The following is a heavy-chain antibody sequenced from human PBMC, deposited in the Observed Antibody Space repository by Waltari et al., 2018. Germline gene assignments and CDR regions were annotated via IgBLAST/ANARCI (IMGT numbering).Heavy chain of an antibody. D-gene: IGHD2-15*01. V-gene: IGHV3-23*03. CDR2: ISGGGTGL. CDR3: AKCTGGSCYGIDY. CDR1: GLIFSDYA. Sequence: EVQLLESGGGLVQPGGSLRLSCAASGLIFSDYAITWVRQAPGKGLEWVSFISGGGTGLYYADSVKGRFTISRDNSKNTLYLQMNSLRAEDTAVFYCAKCTGGSCYGIDYWGQGTLVTVSS. J-gene: IGHJ4*02.